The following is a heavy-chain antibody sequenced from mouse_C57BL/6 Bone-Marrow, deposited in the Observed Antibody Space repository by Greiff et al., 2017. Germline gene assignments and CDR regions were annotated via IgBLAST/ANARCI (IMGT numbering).Heavy chain of an antibody. Sequence: QVQLQQSGAELAKPGASVKLSCKASGYTFTSYWMHWVQQRPGQGLEWIGYINPSSGYTKYNQKFKDKATLTADKSSSTAYMQLSSLTYEDSAVYYCARGTVVFNWYFDVWGTGTTVTVSS. CDR3: ARGTVVFNWYFDV. D-gene: IGHD1-1*01. J-gene: IGHJ1*03. CDR1: GYTFTSYW. V-gene: IGHV1-7*01. CDR2: INPSSGYT.